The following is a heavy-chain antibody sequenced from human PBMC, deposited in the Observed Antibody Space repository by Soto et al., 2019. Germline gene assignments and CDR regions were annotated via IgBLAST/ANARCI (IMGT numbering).Heavy chain of an antibody. CDR3: LRDCYGY. Sequence: PGGSLRLSCAASGFTFSTSWMSWVRQAPGKGLEWVANINEDGSTRYYVDSVKGRFTISRDNAKNSLYLQMNSLRAEDTAVYYCLRDCYGYWGQGNMVTVSS. V-gene: IGHV3-7*01. J-gene: IGHJ1*01. CDR1: GFTFSTSW. D-gene: IGHD3-16*01. CDR2: INEDGSTR.